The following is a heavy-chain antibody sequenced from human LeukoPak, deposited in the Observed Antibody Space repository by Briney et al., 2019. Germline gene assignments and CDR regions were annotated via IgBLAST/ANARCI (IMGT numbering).Heavy chain of an antibody. CDR2: IIPVFGTT. CDR1: GYTFINHW. V-gene: IGHV1-69*06. J-gene: IGHJ4*02. CDR3: ARCSPGDSSNFYAVLQY. Sequence: SVKVPCKASGYTFINHWMHWVRQAPGQGLEWLGGIIPVFGTTTYAQKFQAKVTMTADKSTNTAYLEISSLTSDDTAVYYCARCSPGDSSNFYAVLQYWGQGTQVTVST. D-gene: IGHD3-22*01.